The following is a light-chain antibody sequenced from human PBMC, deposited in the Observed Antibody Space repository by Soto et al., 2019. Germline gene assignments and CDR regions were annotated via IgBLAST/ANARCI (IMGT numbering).Light chain of an antibody. Sequence: QSVLTQPPSASETPGQRVTISCSGSTANIGNNYVYWYQQLPRTAPKLLIHRSDQRASGVPDRFSGSKSGTSASLAISGLRSEDEAHYYCAAWDDSLSGVVFGGGTKLTVL. CDR2: RSD. CDR1: TANIGNNY. V-gene: IGLV1-47*01. J-gene: IGLJ2*01. CDR3: AAWDDSLSGVV.